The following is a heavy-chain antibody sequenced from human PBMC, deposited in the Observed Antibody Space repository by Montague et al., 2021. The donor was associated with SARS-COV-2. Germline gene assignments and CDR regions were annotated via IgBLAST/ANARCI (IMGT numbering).Heavy chain of an antibody. D-gene: IGHD3-9*01. CDR1: GGSISSGDYY. Sequence: SETLSLTCTVSGGSISSGDYYWSWLRQPPGKGLEWIGYIYYSGSTYYNPSLKSRVTISVDTSKNQFSLKLSSVTAADTAVYYCARSRIIRYFDWLSQMAYFDYWGQGTLVTVSS. V-gene: IGHV4-30-4*01. J-gene: IGHJ4*02. CDR3: ARSRIIRYFDWLSQMAYFDY. CDR2: IYYSGST.